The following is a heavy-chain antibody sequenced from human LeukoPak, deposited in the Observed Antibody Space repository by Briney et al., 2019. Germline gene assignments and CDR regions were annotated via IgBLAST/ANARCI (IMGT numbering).Heavy chain of an antibody. CDR2: VKPDGSEA. CDR3: AKDEVRGVMARPTYSDY. CDR1: GFTFSFYW. V-gene: IGHV3-7*03. D-gene: IGHD3-10*01. J-gene: IGHJ4*02. Sequence: GGSLRLSCASSGFTFSFYWMNWVRQAPGRGPEWVAKVKPDGSEAYYVESVKGRFTISRDNAKNSLYLQMNSLRAEDTAVYYCAKDEVRGVMARPTYSDYWGQGTLVTVSS.